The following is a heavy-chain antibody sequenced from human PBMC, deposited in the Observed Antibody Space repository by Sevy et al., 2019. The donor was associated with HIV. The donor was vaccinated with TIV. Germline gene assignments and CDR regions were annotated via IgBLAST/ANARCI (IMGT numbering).Heavy chain of an antibody. CDR3: AILGVDCVSTNCYGMRSLSFDF. CDR2: ISYDGSSK. Sequence: GGSLRLSCAASGFTFSSFAMHWVRQAPGKGLEWVAVISYDGSSKYYPDSVKGRFTISRDNAKNTLYLQLNRLRPEDTAVYFCAILGVDCVSTNCYGMRSLSFDFWGQGTLVTVSS. CDR1: GFTFSSFA. V-gene: IGHV3-30-3*01. D-gene: IGHD2-2*01. J-gene: IGHJ4*02.